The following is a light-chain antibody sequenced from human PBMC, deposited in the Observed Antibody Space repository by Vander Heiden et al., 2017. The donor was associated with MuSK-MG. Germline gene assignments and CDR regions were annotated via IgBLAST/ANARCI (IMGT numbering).Light chain of an antibody. Sequence: QSALTQPASVSGSPGQSITISCTGTSSDVGAYRDVSWYQQHPGKAPKLIMYDVTYRPSGVSNRVSGSKSGETASLNISGLQADDEADYFCCSYTRLSTFVFGSGTQVTV. V-gene: IGLV2-14*03. CDR1: SSDVGAYRD. CDR2: DVT. CDR3: CSYTRLSTFV. J-gene: IGLJ1*01.